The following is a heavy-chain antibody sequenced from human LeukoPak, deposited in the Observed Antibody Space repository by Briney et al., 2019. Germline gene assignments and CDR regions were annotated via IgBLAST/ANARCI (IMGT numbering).Heavy chain of an antibody. CDR2: INHSGST. D-gene: IGHD6-19*01. Sequence: TSETLSLTCAVYGGSFSGYYWSWIRQPPGKGLEWIGEINHSGSTNYNPSPKSRVTISVDTSKNQFSLKLSSVTAADTAVYYCARVPVWSSGWSAWGQGTLVTVSS. CDR1: GGSFSGYY. CDR3: ARVPVWSSGWSA. J-gene: IGHJ5*02. V-gene: IGHV4-34*01.